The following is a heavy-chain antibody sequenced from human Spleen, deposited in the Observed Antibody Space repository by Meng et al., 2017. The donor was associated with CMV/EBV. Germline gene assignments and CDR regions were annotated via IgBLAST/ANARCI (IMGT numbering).Heavy chain of an antibody. J-gene: IGHJ6*02. Sequence: FHFRFDSMHWVRQAPGKGPEWVSSIRSSVTYTYYADSVTGRFTISRDTAKNSLYLQMNSLRDEDTAAYYCARDLLPADRSRGGMDVWGQGTTVTVSS. CDR3: ARDLLPADRSRGGMDV. CDR1: FHFRFDS. CDR2: IRSSVTYT. V-gene: IGHV3-21*01. D-gene: IGHD3-16*02.